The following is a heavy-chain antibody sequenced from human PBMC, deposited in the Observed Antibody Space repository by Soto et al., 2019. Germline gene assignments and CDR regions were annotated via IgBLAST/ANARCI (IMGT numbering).Heavy chain of an antibody. CDR1: GYTFHNYA. V-gene: IGHV1-18*04. CDR3: ARNSSDAYGWLDP. Sequence: QVQLLQSGAEVKEPGASVKVSCKASGYTFHNYAISWVRQAPGQGLEWMGWYNPSIGYGQSAKNFQGRVSMTTDTSTNTAYMELKGLRSDDTATYYCARNSSDAYGWLDPWGQGTLVTVSS. CDR2: YNPSIGYG. D-gene: IGHD3-22*01. J-gene: IGHJ5*02.